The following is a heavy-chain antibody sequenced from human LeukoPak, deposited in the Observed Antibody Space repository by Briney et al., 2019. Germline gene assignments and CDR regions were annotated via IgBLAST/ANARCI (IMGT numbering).Heavy chain of an antibody. CDR3: ARGAYYYDSSTYLSDVAY. CDR1: GFTFSSYV. D-gene: IGHD3-22*01. Sequence: GGSLRLSCAASGFTFSSYVMSWVRQAPGKGLECVSYISSSGSTIYYADSVKGRFTISRDNAKNSLYLQMNSLRAEDTAVYYCARGAYYYDSSTYLSDVAYWGQGTLVTVSS. CDR2: ISSSGSTI. V-gene: IGHV3-48*01. J-gene: IGHJ4*02.